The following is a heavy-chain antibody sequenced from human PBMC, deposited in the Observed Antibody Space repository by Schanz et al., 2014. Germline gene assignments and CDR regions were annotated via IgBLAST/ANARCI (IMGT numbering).Heavy chain of an antibody. D-gene: IGHD6-13*01. V-gene: IGHV3-30*18. CDR3: AKDFVPLVQQLIRSGGAHLDH. Sequence: QVQLVESGGGVVQPGRSLRLSCAASGFTFINYGLVWVRQAPGQGLEWLAVISYDGSDKFHADSVKGRFTISRDNSKNTLYLQMNSLRVEDTAVYYCAKDFVPLVQQLIRSGGAHLDHWGQGTLVTVSS. CDR1: GFTFINYG. J-gene: IGHJ4*02. CDR2: ISYDGSDK.